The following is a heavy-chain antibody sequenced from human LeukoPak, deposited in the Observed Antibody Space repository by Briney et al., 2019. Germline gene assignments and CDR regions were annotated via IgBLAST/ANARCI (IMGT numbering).Heavy chain of an antibody. V-gene: IGHV1-2*02. Sequence: ASVKISCKASGYTFTAYYMHWVRQAPGQGLEWMGWINPNSGVTHYAEKFQGRVTMTRDTSISTAYMELNSLRSDDTAVYYCGRDLWFGESPIDSWGQGTLVTDSS. J-gene: IGHJ4*02. CDR2: INPNSGVT. CDR3: GRDLWFGESPIDS. CDR1: GYTFTAYY. D-gene: IGHD3-10*01.